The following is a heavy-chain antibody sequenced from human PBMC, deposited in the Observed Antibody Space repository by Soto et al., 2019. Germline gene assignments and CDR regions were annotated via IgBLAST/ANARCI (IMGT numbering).Heavy chain of an antibody. CDR1: GGSISSYY. J-gene: IGHJ4*02. CDR2: IYYSGST. V-gene: IGHV4-59*01. D-gene: IGHD7-27*01. Sequence: PSETLSLTCTVSGGSISSYYWSWIRQPPGKGLEWIGYIYYSGSTNYNPSLKSRVTISVDTSKNQSSLKLSSVTAADTAVYYCARALLTGDFDYWGQGTLVTVSS. CDR3: ARALLTGDFDY.